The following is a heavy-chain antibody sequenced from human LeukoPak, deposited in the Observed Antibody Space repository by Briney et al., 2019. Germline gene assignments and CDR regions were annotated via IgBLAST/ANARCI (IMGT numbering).Heavy chain of an antibody. CDR2: IYYTGNT. CDR3: AREGMHSDY. J-gene: IGHJ4*02. CDR1: GGSISDFY. D-gene: IGHD2-8*01. Sequence: PSETLSLTCTVSGGSISDFYWSWIRQPPGKGLEWIGYIYYTGNTNYNPSLKSRVTISVDTSKNRFSLRLSSVTAADTAVYYCAREGMHSDYWGQGTLVTVSS. V-gene: IGHV4-59*01.